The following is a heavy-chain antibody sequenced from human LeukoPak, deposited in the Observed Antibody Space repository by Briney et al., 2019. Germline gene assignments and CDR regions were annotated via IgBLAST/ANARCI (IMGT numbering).Heavy chain of an antibody. J-gene: IGHJ4*02. D-gene: IGHD2-21*01. CDR2: ISSDGSDI. CDR1: GFTFSSYW. CDR3: ARDGDTVVAGTHATPDY. Sequence: GGSLRLSCAASGFTFSSYWMHWVRQTPEQGLVWMSRISSDGSDIIHADSVRGRFTISRDNAKNTLYLQMNSLRGEDTAVYYCARDGDTVVAGTHATPDYWGQGTLVTVSS. V-gene: IGHV3-74*01.